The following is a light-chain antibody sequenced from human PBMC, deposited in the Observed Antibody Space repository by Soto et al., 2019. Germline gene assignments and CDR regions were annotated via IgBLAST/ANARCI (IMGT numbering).Light chain of an antibody. CDR2: DAS. V-gene: IGKV3-11*01. CDR1: QSVSSS. J-gene: IGKJ2*01. Sequence: EIVLTQSPATLSLSPGERATLSCRASQSVSSSLAWYQQSPGQAPRLLIYDASNRATGIPARFSGSGSGTDFTLTISSLEPEDFAVYYCQQRSNWPYTFGQGTKLEIK. CDR3: QQRSNWPYT.